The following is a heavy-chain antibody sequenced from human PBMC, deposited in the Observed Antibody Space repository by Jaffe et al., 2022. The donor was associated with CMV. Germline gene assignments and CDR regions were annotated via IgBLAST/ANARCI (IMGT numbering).Heavy chain of an antibody. V-gene: IGHV3-15*01. CDR2: IKSKTDGGTT. CDR1: GFTFSNAW. Sequence: EVQLVESGGGLVKPGGSLRLSCAASGFTFSNAWMSWVRQAPGKGLEWVGRIKSKTDGGTTDYAAPVKGRFTISRDDSKNTLYLQMNSLKTEDTAVYYCTTDLEQQLVSYYYYYGMDVWGQGTTVTVSS. J-gene: IGHJ6*02. CDR3: TTDLEQQLVSYYYYYGMDV. D-gene: IGHD6-13*01.